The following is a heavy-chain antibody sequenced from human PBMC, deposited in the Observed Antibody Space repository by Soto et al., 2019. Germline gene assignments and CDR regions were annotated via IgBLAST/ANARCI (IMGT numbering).Heavy chain of an antibody. V-gene: IGHV3-23*01. J-gene: IGHJ4*02. CDR3: ARRSSGWYFDY. CDR1: GFTFSSYA. CDR2: ISGSGDST. Sequence: EVQLLESGGGLVQPGGSLRLSCAASGFTFSSYAMNWVRQAPGKGLEWGSVISGSGDSTYYADSVKGRFTISRDNSKNTLYLQMNSLRAEDTAVYYCARRSSGWYFDYWGQGTLVTVSS. D-gene: IGHD6-19*01.